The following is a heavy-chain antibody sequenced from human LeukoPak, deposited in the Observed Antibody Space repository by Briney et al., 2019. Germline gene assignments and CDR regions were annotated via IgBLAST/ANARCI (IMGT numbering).Heavy chain of an antibody. V-gene: IGHV5-51*01. J-gene: IGHJ5*02. D-gene: IGHD2/OR15-2a*01. CDR2: VFPDDSNT. CDR1: GYSFTSCW. CDR3: ARGFLRNWFDP. Sequence: GESLKISCKGFGYSFTSCWIGWVRQMPGKGLEWMGIVFPDDSNTRYSPSFQGRVTFSADKSTNTAYLQWSSLKASDTAIYYCARGFLRNWFDPWGQGTLVTVSS.